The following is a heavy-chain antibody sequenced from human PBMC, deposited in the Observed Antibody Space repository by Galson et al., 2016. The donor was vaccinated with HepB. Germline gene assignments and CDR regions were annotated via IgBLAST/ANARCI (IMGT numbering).Heavy chain of an antibody. CDR1: GGSISSGNYY. D-gene: IGHD4/OR15-4a*01. J-gene: IGHJ4*02. V-gene: IGHV4-61*02. CDR2: VHTTGNT. CDR3: VKEAYTYGALHDYFEY. Sequence: TLSLTCTVSGGSISSGNYYWSWIRQPAGKRLEWIGRVHTTGNTDYNSSLKSRLAISLDTSKNQFSLKVTSVTASDTAVNYCVKEAYTYGALHDYFEYWGQGTLVTVSS.